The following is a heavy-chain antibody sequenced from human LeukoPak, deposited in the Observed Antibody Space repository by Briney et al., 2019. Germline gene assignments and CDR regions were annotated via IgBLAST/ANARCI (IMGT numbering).Heavy chain of an antibody. Sequence: PGGSLRLSCAASGFTFSSYAMSWVRQAPGKGLEWVSGISGSAGNTYYADFVKGRFTISRDNSKNTLYLQMNSLRAEDTAVYYCAKIINTNPSTYFDYWGQGTLVTVSS. D-gene: IGHD2/OR15-2a*01. CDR3: AKIINTNPSTYFDY. CDR1: GFTFSSYA. J-gene: IGHJ4*02. V-gene: IGHV3-23*01. CDR2: ISGSAGNT.